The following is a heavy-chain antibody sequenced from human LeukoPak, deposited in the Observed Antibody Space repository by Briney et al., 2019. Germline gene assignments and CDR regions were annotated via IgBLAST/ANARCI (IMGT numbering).Heavy chain of an antibody. D-gene: IGHD2-21*01. J-gene: IGHJ4*02. CDR1: GFTLSSYW. V-gene: IGHV3-7*01. CDR2: IKRDGSEK. CDR3: ARDRDGPTLGLFDF. Sequence: PGGSLRLSCAASGFTLSSYWMSWVRQAPGKGLEWVAKIKRDGSEKQYVDSVKGRLIIPRDNAKNSLYLEMNRRRAEDTAVYYCARDRDGPTLGLFDFWGQGTLVTVSS.